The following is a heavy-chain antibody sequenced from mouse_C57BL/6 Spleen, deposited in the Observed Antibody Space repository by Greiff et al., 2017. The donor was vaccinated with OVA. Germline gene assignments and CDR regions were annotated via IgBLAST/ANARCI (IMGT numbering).Heavy chain of an antibody. Sequence: DVKLVESGGGLVKPGGSLKLSCAASGFTFSSYAMSWVRQTPEKRLEWVATISDGGSYTYYPDNVKGRFTISRDNAKNNLYLQMSHLKSEDTAMYYCARDYYYGSSYPSYAMDYWGQGTSVTVSS. CDR3: ARDYYYGSSYPSYAMDY. V-gene: IGHV5-4*01. CDR1: GFTFSSYA. J-gene: IGHJ4*01. D-gene: IGHD1-1*01. CDR2: ISDGGSYT.